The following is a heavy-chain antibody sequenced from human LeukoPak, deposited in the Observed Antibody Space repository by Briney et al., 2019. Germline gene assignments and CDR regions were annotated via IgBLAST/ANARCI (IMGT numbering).Heavy chain of an antibody. D-gene: IGHD6-13*01. CDR1: GFSFSSYA. V-gene: IGHV3-23*01. J-gene: IGHJ4*02. CDR2: ISGSGGNT. Sequence: GGSLRLSCGASGFSFSSYAMSWVRQAPGKGLEWVSAISGSGGNTYYADSVRGRFTISRDNSKNTLYLQMNSLRAEDTAIYYCAKVSWANYFDYWGQGTLVTVSS. CDR3: AKVSWANYFDY.